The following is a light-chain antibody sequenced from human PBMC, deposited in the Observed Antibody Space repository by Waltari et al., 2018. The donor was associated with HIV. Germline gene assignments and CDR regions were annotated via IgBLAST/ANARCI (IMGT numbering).Light chain of an antibody. CDR1: GSNIGAGYD. CDR2: NNA. J-gene: IGLJ2*01. V-gene: IGLV1-40*01. Sequence: QSVLTQPPSVSGAPGQRVTISCTGSGSNIGAGYDVNWYQHLPPAAPKLLIYNNADRPSGVPDRISASKSGTSASLAITGLQPEDEADYYCQSYDSGLSGSHVIFGGGTKLTVL. CDR3: QSYDSGLSGSHVI.